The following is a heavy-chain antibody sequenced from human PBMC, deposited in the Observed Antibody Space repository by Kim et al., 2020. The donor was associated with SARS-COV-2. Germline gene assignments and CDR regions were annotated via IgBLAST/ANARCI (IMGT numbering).Heavy chain of an antibody. Sequence: GGSLRLSCAASGFTFSSYGMHWVRQAPGKGLEWVAVIWYDGSNKYYADSVKGRFTISRDNSKNTLYLQMNSLRAEDTAVYYCAKDQLWFGESNSPYYYGMDVWGQGTTVTVSS. D-gene: IGHD3-10*01. J-gene: IGHJ6*02. V-gene: IGHV3-33*06. CDR3: AKDQLWFGESNSPYYYGMDV. CDR2: IWYDGSNK. CDR1: GFTFSSYG.